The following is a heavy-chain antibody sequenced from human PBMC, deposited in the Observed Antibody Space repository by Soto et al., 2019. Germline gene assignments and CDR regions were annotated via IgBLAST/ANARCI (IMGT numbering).Heavy chain of an antibody. CDR2: INPNSGRT. CDR3: ARGVGSGRYDEY. Sequence: ASVKVSCKASGYTFTDYDITWVRQATGQGLEWMGWINPNSGRTGYAQKFQGRVTMTGDTSISTAHMDLSSLTSEDTAVYFCARGVGSGRYDEYWGQGTLVTVSS. D-gene: IGHD1-26*01. J-gene: IGHJ4*02. V-gene: IGHV1-8*01. CDR1: GYTFTDYD.